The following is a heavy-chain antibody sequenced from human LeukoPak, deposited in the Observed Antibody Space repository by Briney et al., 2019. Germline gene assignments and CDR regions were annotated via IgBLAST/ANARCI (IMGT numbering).Heavy chain of an antibody. CDR1: GFTVSSNY. D-gene: IGHD3-10*01. V-gene: IGHV3-66*01. J-gene: IGHJ4*02. CDR3: ARDRMVRGVIGSESFDY. CDR2: IYSGGST. Sequence: PGGSLRLSCAASGFTVSSNYMSWVRQAPGKGLEWVSAIYSGGSTYYADSVKGRFTISRDNSKNTLYLQMNSLRAEDTAVYYCARDRMVRGVIGSESFDYWGQGTLVTVSS.